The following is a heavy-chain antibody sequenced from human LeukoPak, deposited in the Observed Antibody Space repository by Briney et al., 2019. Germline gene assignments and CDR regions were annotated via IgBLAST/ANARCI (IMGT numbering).Heavy chain of an antibody. Sequence: PGRSLRLSCAATGFTFSSYAMHWVRQAPGKGLEWVAVISYDGSNKYYADSVKGRFTISRDNSKNTLYLQMNSLRAEDTAIYYCAKPSRDFDSSGYSHFDYWGQGTLVTVSS. V-gene: IGHV3-30*18. D-gene: IGHD3-22*01. J-gene: IGHJ4*02. CDR2: ISYDGSNK. CDR3: AKPSRDFDSSGYSHFDY. CDR1: GFTFSSYA.